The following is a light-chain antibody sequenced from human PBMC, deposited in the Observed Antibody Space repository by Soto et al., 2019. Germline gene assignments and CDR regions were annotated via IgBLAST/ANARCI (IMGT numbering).Light chain of an antibody. CDR2: GAS. V-gene: IGKV1-39*01. J-gene: IGKJ1*01. CDR3: QQTYNTPGT. Sequence: DIQMTQSPSSLSASVGDSVTITCRASQSLNKYLNWYQRKPGKAPSLLIYGASSLHSGVPARFSGSGGGTYSTLTISSLQPEDSATYYCQQTYNTPGTFGRGTKVEI. CDR1: QSLNKY.